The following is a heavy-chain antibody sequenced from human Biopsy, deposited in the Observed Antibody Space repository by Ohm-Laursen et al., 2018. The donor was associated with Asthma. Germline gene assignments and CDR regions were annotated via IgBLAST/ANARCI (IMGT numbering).Heavy chain of an antibody. Sequence: VASVKVSCKASGSTFIHYAIHWVRQAPGQRLEWMGWNNAGNGNTKYSQKFQGRVTITRDTSASTAYMDLRSLRSEDTAMYYCARTYYDFLTGQVNDAFALWGQGTMVTVSS. D-gene: IGHD3-9*01. V-gene: IGHV1-3*01. CDR1: GSTFIHYA. CDR3: ARTYYDFLTGQVNDAFAL. J-gene: IGHJ3*01. CDR2: NNAGNGNT.